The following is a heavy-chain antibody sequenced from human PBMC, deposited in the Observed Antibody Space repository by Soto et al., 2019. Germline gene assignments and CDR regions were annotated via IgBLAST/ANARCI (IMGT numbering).Heavy chain of an antibody. V-gene: IGHV3-23*01. CDR1: GFTFSNYD. D-gene: IGHD2-15*01. Sequence: GGSLRLSCAASGFTFSNYDMSWVRQAPGKGLEWVSVISGSGSSTYYADSVKGRFTISRDISKNTLYLQMHSLRAEDTAVYYCAQLSRYCSGGSCYGGSFDYWGQGTLVTVSS. CDR3: AQLSRYCSGGSCYGGSFDY. CDR2: ISGSGSST. J-gene: IGHJ4*02.